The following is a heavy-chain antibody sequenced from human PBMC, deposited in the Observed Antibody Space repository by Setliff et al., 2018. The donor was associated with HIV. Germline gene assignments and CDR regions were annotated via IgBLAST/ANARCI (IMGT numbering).Heavy chain of an antibody. J-gene: IGHJ4*01. Sequence: PSETLSLICAVYGESFSGYYWTWIRQPAGKGLEWLGEINHSGRARYNPSLKSRVTILVDTSKNQFSLRLSSVTAADTAVYYCARGAPYCNHGVCHLFDYWGHGNRVTVSS. CDR3: ARGAPYCNHGVCHLFDY. CDR2: INHSGRA. D-gene: IGHD2-8*01. CDR1: GESFSGYY. V-gene: IGHV4-34*01.